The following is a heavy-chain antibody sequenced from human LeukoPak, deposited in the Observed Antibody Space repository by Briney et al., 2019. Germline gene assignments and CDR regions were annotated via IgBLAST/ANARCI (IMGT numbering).Heavy chain of an antibody. CDR2: IYYSGST. CDR3: ARWGLYCSSTSCYPYNWFDP. CDR1: GGSISSSSYY. V-gene: IGHV4-39*01. D-gene: IGHD2-2*01. J-gene: IGHJ5*02. Sequence: SETLSLTCTVSGGSISSSSYYWGWIRQPPGKGLEWIGSIYYSGSTYYNPSLKSRVTISVDTSKNQFSLKLSSVTAADTAVYYCARWGLYCSSTSCYPYNWFDPWGQGTLVTVSS.